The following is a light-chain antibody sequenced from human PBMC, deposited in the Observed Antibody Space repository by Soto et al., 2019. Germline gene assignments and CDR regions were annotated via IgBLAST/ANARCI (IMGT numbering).Light chain of an antibody. CDR1: SRDVGSYNL. CDR3: CSYAGSSTSVV. J-gene: IGLJ2*01. V-gene: IGLV2-23*01. CDR2: EGS. Sequence: QSALTQPASVSGSPGQSITISCTGTSRDVGSYNLVSWYQQHPGKAPKLMIYEGSKRPSGVSNRFSGSKSGNTASLTISGLQAEDEADYYCCSYAGSSTSVVFGGGTKGTVL.